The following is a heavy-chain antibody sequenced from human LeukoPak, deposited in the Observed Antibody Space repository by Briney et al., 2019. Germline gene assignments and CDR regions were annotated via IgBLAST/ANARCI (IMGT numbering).Heavy chain of an antibody. CDR3: ARHIRSYYDFWSGYYGGEWFDYFDS. V-gene: IGHV4-39*01. J-gene: IGHJ4*02. CDR2: IYYNGST. CDR1: GDSISSSSYY. Sequence: SETLSLTCTVSGDSISSSSYYWDWIRQPPGKGLEWIGSIYYNGSTYYNPSLKSRVTISVDTSKNQFSLKLTSVTAADTAVYYCARHIRSYYDFWSGYYGGEWFDYFDSWGQGTLVIVSS. D-gene: IGHD3-3*01.